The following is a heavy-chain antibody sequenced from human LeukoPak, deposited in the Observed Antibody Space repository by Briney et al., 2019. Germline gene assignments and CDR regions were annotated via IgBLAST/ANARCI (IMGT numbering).Heavy chain of an antibody. J-gene: IGHJ4*02. V-gene: IGHV4-30-2*01. Sequence: SETLSLTCAVSGGSISSGGYSWSWIRQPPGKGLEWIGYIYHSGSTYYNPSLKSRVTISVDRSKNQFSLKLSSVTAADTAVYYCARGPEDSSGWLLYFDYWGQGTLVTVSS. CDR3: ARGPEDSSGWLLYFDY. CDR2: IYHSGST. CDR1: GGSISSGGYS. D-gene: IGHD6-19*01.